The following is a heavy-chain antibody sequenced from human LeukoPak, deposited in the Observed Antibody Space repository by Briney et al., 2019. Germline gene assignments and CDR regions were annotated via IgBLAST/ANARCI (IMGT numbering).Heavy chain of an antibody. Sequence: GRSLRLSCAASGFTFSVYGMHWVRQAPGKGLEWVAVLSDDGSNKFYADSVKGRFTISRDNSKNTLYLQMNSLRAEDTAFYYCAKDPHSSSWYYFDSWGQGTLVTVSS. J-gene: IGHJ4*02. D-gene: IGHD6-13*01. CDR2: LSDDGSNK. CDR3: AKDPHSSSWYYFDS. CDR1: GFTFSVYG. V-gene: IGHV3-30*18.